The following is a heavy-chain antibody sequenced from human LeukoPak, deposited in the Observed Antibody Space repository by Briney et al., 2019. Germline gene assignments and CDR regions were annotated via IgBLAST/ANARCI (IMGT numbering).Heavy chain of an antibody. D-gene: IGHD6-19*01. V-gene: IGHV3-7*01. J-gene: IGHJ5*01. CDR1: GFSFNKYW. CDR2: ISQDGSQK. Sequence: GGSLRLSCAASGFSFNKYWMNWVREAPGKGLEWVATISQDGSQKYIADFVKGRFTISRDNGRNSLYLQMSSLRGDDTAIYYCVRSKVVAEAGKSWFDPWGQGTRVTVTS. CDR3: VRSKVVAEAGKSWFDP.